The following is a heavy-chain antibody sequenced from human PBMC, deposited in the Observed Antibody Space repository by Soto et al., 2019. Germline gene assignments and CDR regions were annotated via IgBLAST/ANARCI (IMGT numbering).Heavy chain of an antibody. V-gene: IGHV1-69*13. CDR1: GGTFSSYS. J-gene: IGHJ4*02. CDR3: ARGTQPPYYFDY. CDR2: IIPIFGTA. Sequence: XVKVSCKASGGTFSSYSISWVLQAPGQGLEWMGGIIPIFGTANYAQKFQGRVTITADESTSTAYMELSSLRSEDTAVYYCARGTQPPYYFDYWGQGTLVTVSS.